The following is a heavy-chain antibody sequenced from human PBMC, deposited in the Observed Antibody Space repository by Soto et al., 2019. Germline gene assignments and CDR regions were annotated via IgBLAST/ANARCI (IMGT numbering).Heavy chain of an antibody. CDR3: AKVVRADTTSSNFYYYSGMDV. D-gene: IGHD6-6*01. V-gene: IGHV3-30*18. J-gene: IGHJ6*02. CDR1: GFSFSTYG. CDR2: ISNDGSIK. Sequence: TGGSLRLSCAASGFSFSTYGMHWVRQAPGKGLEWMAVISNDGSIKYYADSVKGRFTISRDNSKDTLFLQMNSLRGEDTAVYYCAKVVRADTTSSNFYYYSGMDVWGQGTTVTVSS.